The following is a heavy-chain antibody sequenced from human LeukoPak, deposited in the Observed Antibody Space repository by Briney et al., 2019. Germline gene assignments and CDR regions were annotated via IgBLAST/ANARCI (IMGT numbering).Heavy chain of an antibody. Sequence: SVKVSCKASGGTFSSYAISWVRQAPGQGLEWMEGIIPIFGTANYAQKFQGRVTITADESTSTAYMELSSLRSEDTAVYYCARVQRAIRFLQYYYYMDVWGKGTTVTVSS. V-gene: IGHV1-69*01. J-gene: IGHJ6*03. CDR2: IIPIFGTA. CDR3: ARVQRAIRFLQYYYYMDV. CDR1: GGTFSSYA. D-gene: IGHD3-3*01.